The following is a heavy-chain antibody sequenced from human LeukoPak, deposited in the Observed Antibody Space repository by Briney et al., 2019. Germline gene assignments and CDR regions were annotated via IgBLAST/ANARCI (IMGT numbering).Heavy chain of an antibody. V-gene: IGHV4-31*03. Sequence: SQTLSFTCTVSGGSISSGGYYWSWIRQHPGKGLEWIGYIYYSGSTYCNPSLKSRVTISVDTSKNQFSLKLSSVTAADTAVYYCAREVAAAGIDYWGQGTLVTVSS. CDR1: GGSISSGGYY. D-gene: IGHD6-13*01. J-gene: IGHJ4*02. CDR2: IYYSGST. CDR3: AREVAAAGIDY.